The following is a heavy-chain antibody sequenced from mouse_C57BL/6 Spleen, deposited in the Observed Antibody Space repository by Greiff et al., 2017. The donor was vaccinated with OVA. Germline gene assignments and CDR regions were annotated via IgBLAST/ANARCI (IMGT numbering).Heavy chain of an antibody. D-gene: IGHD4-1*01. J-gene: IGHJ2*01. CDR1: GYTFTSYG. Sequence: LVESGAELARPGASVKLSCKASGYTFTSYGISWVKQRTGQGLEWIGEIYPRSGNTYYNEKFKGKATLTADKSSSTAYMELRSLTSEDSAVYFCARGGVGRRGYFDYWGQGTTLTVSS. CDR2: IYPRSGNT. V-gene: IGHV1-81*01. CDR3: ARGGVGRRGYFDY.